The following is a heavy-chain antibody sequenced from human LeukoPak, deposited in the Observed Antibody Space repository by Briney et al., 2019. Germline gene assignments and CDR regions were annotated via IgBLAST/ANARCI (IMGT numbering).Heavy chain of an antibody. CDR1: GFTFSIYT. D-gene: IGHD6-19*01. J-gene: IGHJ4*02. Sequence: GGSLRLSCAASGFTFSIYTMNWVRQAPGKGLEWVSIINYNGVNKYYADSVQGRFTISRDNSKNTVYLQMNSLRAEDTAIYYCAKDGHCPGALCPTQIAVAGYNDNWGQGTLVTVSS. V-gene: IGHV3-23*01. CDR2: INYNGVNK. CDR3: AKDGHCPGALCPTQIAVAGYNDN.